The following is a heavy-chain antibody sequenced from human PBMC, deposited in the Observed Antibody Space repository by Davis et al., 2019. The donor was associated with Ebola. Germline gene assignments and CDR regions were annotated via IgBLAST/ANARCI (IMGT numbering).Heavy chain of an antibody. D-gene: IGHD1-20*01. J-gene: IGHJ6*02. V-gene: IGHV3-21*01. Sequence: GESLKISCAASGFIFSSYSMNWVRQAPGKGLEWVSSISSSSSYIYYADSVKGRFTISRDNAKNSLYLQMNSLRAEDTAVYYCAAPRITGTSGYYYGMDVWGQGATVTVSS. CDR2: ISSSSSYI. CDR3: AAPRITGTSGYYYGMDV. CDR1: GFIFSSYS.